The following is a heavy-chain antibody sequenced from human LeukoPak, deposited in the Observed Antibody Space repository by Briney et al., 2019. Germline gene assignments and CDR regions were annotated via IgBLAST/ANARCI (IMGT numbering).Heavy chain of an antibody. CDR1: GFTFSSYA. CDR2: ISGSGGST. V-gene: IGHV3-23*01. J-gene: IGHJ4*02. D-gene: IGHD3-10*01. CDR3: AKLWFGELLYFDY. Sequence: GGSLRLSCAASGFTFSSYAMSWVRQAPGKGLEWVSAISGSGGSTYYADSVKGWFTISRDNSKNTLYLQMNSLRAEDTAVYYCAKLWFGELLYFDYWGQGTLVTVSS.